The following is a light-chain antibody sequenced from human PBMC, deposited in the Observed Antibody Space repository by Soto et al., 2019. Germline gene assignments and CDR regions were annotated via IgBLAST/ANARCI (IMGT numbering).Light chain of an antibody. Sequence: QSALTQPPSASGSLGQSVTISCSAASSDVGDFNYVSWYQVHPGKAPKVIIYEVNNRPSGVSNRFSGSKSGNTASLTISGLQAEDESDYYCASFTTSSTRVFGTGTKLTVL. CDR3: ASFTTSSTRV. V-gene: IGLV2-14*01. J-gene: IGLJ1*01. CDR2: EVN. CDR1: SSDVGDFNY.